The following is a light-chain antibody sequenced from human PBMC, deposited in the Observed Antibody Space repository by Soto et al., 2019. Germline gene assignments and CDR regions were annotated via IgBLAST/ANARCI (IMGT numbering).Light chain of an antibody. CDR1: QSVSSSY. CDR2: GAS. Sequence: EIVLTQSPGTLSLSPGERATLSCRASQSVSSSYLAWYQQKPGQAPRLLIYGASSRATGIPDRFSGSGSGTDFTLTISRLEPEDFAVYYCQQYCSIPRTFGQGTKVESK. CDR3: QQYCSIPRT. V-gene: IGKV3-20*01. J-gene: IGKJ1*01.